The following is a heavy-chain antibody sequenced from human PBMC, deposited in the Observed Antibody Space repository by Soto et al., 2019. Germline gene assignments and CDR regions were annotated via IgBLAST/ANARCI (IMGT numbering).Heavy chain of an antibody. CDR3: ARDDFGSAGMDV. J-gene: IGHJ6*02. D-gene: IGHD3-10*01. CDR2: IYPSGTT. V-gene: IGHV4-4*07. CDR1: GDSFSNYY. Sequence: SETLSLTCTVSGDSFSNYYWSWIRQPAGKGLEWIGRIYPSGTTNYNPSLKSRLTMSRDTSKNQFSLSLRSVTAADTAVYFCARDDFGSAGMDVRGQGTTVTVSS.